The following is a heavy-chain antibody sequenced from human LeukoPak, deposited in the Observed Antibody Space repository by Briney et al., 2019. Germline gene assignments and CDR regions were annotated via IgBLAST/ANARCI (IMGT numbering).Heavy chain of an antibody. V-gene: IGHV4-39*01. CDR3: ARGPGLEQVDY. J-gene: IGHJ4*02. CDR1: GGSISSSRYY. Sequence: PSETLSLTCTVSGGSISSSRYYWGWIRQPPGKGLEWIGSIYYSGSTYYNPSLKSRVTISVDTSKNQFSLKLSSVTAADTAVYYCARGPGLEQVDYWGQGTLVTVSS. CDR2: IYYSGST.